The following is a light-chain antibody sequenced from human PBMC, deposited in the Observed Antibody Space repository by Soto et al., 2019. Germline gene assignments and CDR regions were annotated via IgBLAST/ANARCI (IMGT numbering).Light chain of an antibody. J-gene: IGKJ1*01. CDR3: QQYGSSGT. V-gene: IGKV3-20*01. Sequence: EIVFTQSPSTLSLSPGERATLSCRASQSVRSYLGWYQQKPGQAPRLLIYGASSRATGIPDRFSDSGSGTDFTLTISRLEPEDFAVYYCQQYGSSGTFGQGTKVDIK. CDR1: QSVRSY. CDR2: GAS.